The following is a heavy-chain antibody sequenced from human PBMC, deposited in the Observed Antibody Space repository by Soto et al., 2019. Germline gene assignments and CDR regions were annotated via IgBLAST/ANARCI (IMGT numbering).Heavy chain of an antibody. CDR2: ISYSGST. V-gene: IGHV4-59*08. J-gene: IGHJ4*02. D-gene: IGHD4-17*01. CDR3: ARRQDYGGFDY. CDR1: GGSISSYY. Sequence: PSETLSLTCTVSGGSISSYYWSWIRQSPGKGLEWIGYISYSGSTTYNPSLKSRVTISADTSKNQFSLKPRSVTAADTAVYYCARRQDYGGFDYWGQGTLVTVSS.